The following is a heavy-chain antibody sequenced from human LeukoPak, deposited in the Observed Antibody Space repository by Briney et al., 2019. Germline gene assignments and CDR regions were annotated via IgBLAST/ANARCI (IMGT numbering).Heavy chain of an antibody. CDR3: ARDRKNYDFWSGQGDYYYYMDV. D-gene: IGHD3-3*01. V-gene: IGHV4-39*07. CDR2: IYYSGST. Sequence: SETLSLTCTVSGGSISSSNYYWGWIRQPPGKGLEWIGSIYYSGSTNYNPSLKSRVTMSVDTSKNQFSLKLSSVTAADTAVYYCARDRKNYDFWSGQGDYYYYMDVWGKGTTVTVSS. J-gene: IGHJ6*03. CDR1: GGSISSSNYY.